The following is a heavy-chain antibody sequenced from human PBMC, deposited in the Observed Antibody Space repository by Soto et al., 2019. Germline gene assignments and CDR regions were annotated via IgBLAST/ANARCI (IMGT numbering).Heavy chain of an antibody. V-gene: IGHV2-70*04. CDR2: IDWDDDK. CDR3: ARMYSVNWFDP. J-gene: IGHJ5*02. CDR1: GFSLSTSGMR. Sequence: GLTLVNPTQTLTLTCTFSGFSLSTSGMRVSWIRQPPGKALEWLARIDWDDDKFYSTSLKTRLTISKDTSKNQVVLTMTNMDPVDTATYYCARMYSVNWFDPWGQGTLVTVSS. D-gene: IGHD6-13*01.